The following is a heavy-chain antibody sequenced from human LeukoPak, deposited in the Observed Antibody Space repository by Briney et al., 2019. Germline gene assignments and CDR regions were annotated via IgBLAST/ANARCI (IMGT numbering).Heavy chain of an antibody. Sequence: ASVKVSCKASGYTFTGYYMHWVRQAPGQGLEWMGWINPNSGGTNYAQKFQGRVTMTRDTSISTAYMELSRLRSDDTAVYYCASQDIVATNWFDPWGQGTLVTVSS. J-gene: IGHJ5*02. CDR3: ASQDIVATNWFDP. CDR1: GYTFTGYY. CDR2: INPNSGGT. D-gene: IGHD5-12*01. V-gene: IGHV1-2*02.